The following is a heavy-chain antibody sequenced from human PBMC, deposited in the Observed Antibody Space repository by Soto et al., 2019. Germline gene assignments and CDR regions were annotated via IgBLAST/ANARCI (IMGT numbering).Heavy chain of an antibody. V-gene: IGHV3-7*05. CDR1: GFTFSGHW. CDR2: IKQDGTEK. J-gene: IGHJ4*02. Sequence: EVQLVESGGGLVQPGGSLRLSCAASGFTFSGHWMTWVRQAPGKGLEWVANIKQDGTEKHYVGSVRGRFTISRDNAKNSLYLQMERLRAEDTAVYYCTRDQGITGTTGDFDYWGQGTLVTVSS. D-gene: IGHD1-7*01. CDR3: TRDQGITGTTGDFDY.